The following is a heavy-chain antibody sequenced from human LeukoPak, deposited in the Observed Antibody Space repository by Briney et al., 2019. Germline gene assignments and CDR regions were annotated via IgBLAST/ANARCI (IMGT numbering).Heavy chain of an antibody. CDR1: GFTLSYYW. V-gene: IGHV3-74*01. CDR2: ISGDGSIT. CDR3: GRLVEAGPAY. Sequence: GGSLRLSCAASGFTLSYYWMHWVRQAPGKGLVWVSRISGDGSITDYADSVKGRFTISRDNAKNTLYLQMNSLRAEDSAMYYCGRLVEAGPAYWGQGTLVTVSS. D-gene: IGHD6-13*01. J-gene: IGHJ4*02.